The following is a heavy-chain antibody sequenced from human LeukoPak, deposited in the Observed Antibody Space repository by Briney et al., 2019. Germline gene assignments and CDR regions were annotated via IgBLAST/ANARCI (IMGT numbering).Heavy chain of an antibody. CDR2: TYYGSKWYN. V-gene: IGHV6-1*01. CDR3: ARHRRSEALFDY. D-gene: IGHD3-3*01. J-gene: IGHJ4*02. Sequence: SQTLSLTCTISGDSVSSNSAAWNWIRQSPSIGLEWLGRTYYGSKWYNDYAVSVKSRITINPDTSKTQFSLQLNSVTPEDTAVYYCARHRRSEALFDYWGQGALVTVSS. CDR1: GDSVSSNSAA.